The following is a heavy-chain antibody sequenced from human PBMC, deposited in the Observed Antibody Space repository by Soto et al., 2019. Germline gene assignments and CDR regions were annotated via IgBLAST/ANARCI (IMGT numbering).Heavy chain of an antibody. J-gene: IGHJ5*02. V-gene: IGHV4-31*03. CDR3: ARVYYDSSGYHSGFHP. CDR2: IYFGETT. Sequence: SETLSLTCTVSGASVNSGGYYWSWMRQRPGKGLEWIGYIYFGETTFYNPSLKSRVTISVDSSRNQVSLKLTSLTAADTAVYYCARVYYDSSGYHSGFHPWGQGTLVTFSS. D-gene: IGHD3-22*01. CDR1: GASVNSGGYY.